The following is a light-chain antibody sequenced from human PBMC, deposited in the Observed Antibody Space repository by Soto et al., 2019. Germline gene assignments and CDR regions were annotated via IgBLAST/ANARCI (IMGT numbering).Light chain of an antibody. Sequence: DIVMTQFPDSLAVSLGERATINCKSSQSVLSSSNSKSYLAWYQQKPGQPPKLLIYWASTRESGVPDRFSGSGSGTDFPLTISSLQAEDVAVYSCQQYFSTPTFGQGTKVEIK. J-gene: IGKJ1*01. CDR1: QSVLSSSNSKSY. CDR3: QQYFSTPT. V-gene: IGKV4-1*01. CDR2: WAS.